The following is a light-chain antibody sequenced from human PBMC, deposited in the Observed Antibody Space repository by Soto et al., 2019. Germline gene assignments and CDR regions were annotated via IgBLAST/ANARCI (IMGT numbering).Light chain of an antibody. CDR2: QTS. CDR3: LQYNGYYRT. CDR1: QNISSW. V-gene: IGKV1-5*03. Sequence: DIQMTQSPSTLSASVGDRVTLTCRASQNISSWLAWYQQKPGKAPNLLIYQTSNLESGVPSRFSGSGSGTTFTLTISSLQSDDFATYYCLQYNGYYRTFGQGTKVDIK. J-gene: IGKJ1*01.